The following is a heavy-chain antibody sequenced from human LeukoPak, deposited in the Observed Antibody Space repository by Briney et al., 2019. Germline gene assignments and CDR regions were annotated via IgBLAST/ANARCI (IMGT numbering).Heavy chain of an antibody. CDR3: SVAGP. J-gene: IGHJ5*02. Sequence: SETLSLTCTVTVSGDSVSSKSWSWIRQPPGKGLEWIGYIYTSGRTSYKPSLRSRVTISVDTSKNQFSLTLSSVTAAYTAVYYCSVAGPWGQGTLVTVSS. CDR1: GDSVSSKS. CDR2: IYTSGRT. V-gene: IGHV4-4*09. D-gene: IGHD2-15*01.